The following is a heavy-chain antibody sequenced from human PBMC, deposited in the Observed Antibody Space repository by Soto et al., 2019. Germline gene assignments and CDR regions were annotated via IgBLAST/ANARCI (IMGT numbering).Heavy chain of an antibody. CDR2: INPSYGSI. V-gene: IGHV1-46*01. CDR3: ARVGSASNAFDY. Sequence: ASVKVSCKASGYAFPNYYLHWVRQAPAQGLEWMGIINPSYGSISYAQKFQGRVTMTRDTSTSTVSMELRGLRSEDTAGYYCARVGSASNAFDYWGQGTLVTVSS. CDR1: GYAFPNYY. D-gene: IGHD1-1*01. J-gene: IGHJ4*02.